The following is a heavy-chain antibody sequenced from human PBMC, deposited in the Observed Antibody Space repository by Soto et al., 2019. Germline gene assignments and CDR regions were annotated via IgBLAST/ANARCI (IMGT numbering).Heavy chain of an antibody. J-gene: IGHJ4*02. CDR1: GGSFSGYY. CDR2: INHSGST. Sequence: SETLSLTCAVYGGSFSGYYWSWIRQPPGKGLEWIGEINHSGSTNYNPSLKSRVTISVDTSKNQFSLKLSSVTAADTAVYYCARGLGVEVPAAPSEFDYWGQGTLVTVSS. CDR3: ARGLGVEVPAAPSEFDY. D-gene: IGHD2-2*01. V-gene: IGHV4-34*01.